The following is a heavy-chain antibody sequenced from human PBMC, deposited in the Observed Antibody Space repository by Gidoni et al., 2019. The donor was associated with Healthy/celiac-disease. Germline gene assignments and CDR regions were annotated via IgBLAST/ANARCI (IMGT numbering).Heavy chain of an antibody. Sequence: EVQLVQSGAEVKKPGESLKISCKGSGYSFTSYWIGWVRQMPGKGLEWMGIIYPGDSDTRYSPSFQGQVTISADKSISTAYLQWSSLKASDTAMYYCARHSCAYSSGCYYFDYWGQGTLVTVSS. CDR2: IYPGDSDT. V-gene: IGHV5-51*01. J-gene: IGHJ4*02. CDR1: GYSFTSYW. D-gene: IGHD6-19*01. CDR3: ARHSCAYSSGCYYFDY.